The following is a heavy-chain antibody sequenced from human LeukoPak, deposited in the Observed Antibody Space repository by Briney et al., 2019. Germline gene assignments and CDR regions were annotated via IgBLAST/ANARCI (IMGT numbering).Heavy chain of an antibody. V-gene: IGHV4-34*01. D-gene: IGHD3-22*01. Sequence: SETLSLTCAVYGGSFSGYHWTWIRQSPGKGLEWIGDINPSGSTYYNPSLKSRLTISVDTSKNQFSLKLRSVTAAETAGYYWARGRHDITMIVVVMTSVSYYLDVWGKGTTVTVS. CDR3: ARGRHDITMIVVVMTSVSYYLDV. CDR1: GGSFSGYH. CDR2: INPSGST. J-gene: IGHJ6*03.